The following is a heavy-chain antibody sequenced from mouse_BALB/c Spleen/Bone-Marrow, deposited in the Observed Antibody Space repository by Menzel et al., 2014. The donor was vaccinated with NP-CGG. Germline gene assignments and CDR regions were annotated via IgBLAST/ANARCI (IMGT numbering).Heavy chain of an antibody. Sequence: EVQLQQSGPELAQPGASVKISCKASGYTFTDYTMHWVKQRHGKSLEWIGYIYPHTSDTGYNQKFKSQATLTEDFSSSTAYMVLRSLTSKDSAVYYCVRAPLHTPVVTRDYRGQVSTLTGSS. V-gene: IGHV1S29*02. CDR3: VRAPLHTPVVTRDY. CDR2: IYPHTSDT. CDR1: GYTFTDYT. D-gene: IGHD2-1*01. J-gene: IGHJ2*01.